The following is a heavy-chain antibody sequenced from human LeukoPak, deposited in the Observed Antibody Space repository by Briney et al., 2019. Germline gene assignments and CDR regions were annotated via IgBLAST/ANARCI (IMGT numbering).Heavy chain of an antibody. V-gene: IGHV1-69*02. J-gene: IGHJ6*02. D-gene: IGHD3-22*01. CDR2: IIPILGIA. CDR1: GGTFSSYT. CDR3: AGQYYYDSSGSYYYYYCMDV. Sequence: SVKVSCKASGGTFSSYTISWVRQAPGQGLEWMGRIIPILGIANYAQKFQGRVTITADKSTSTAYMELSSLRSEDTAVYYCAGQYYYDSSGSYYYYYCMDVWGQGTTVTVSS.